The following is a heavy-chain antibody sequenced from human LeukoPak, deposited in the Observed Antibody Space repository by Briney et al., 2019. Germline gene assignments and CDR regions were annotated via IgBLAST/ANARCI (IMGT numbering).Heavy chain of an antibody. CDR1: GGSISSSSYS. J-gene: IGHJ3*02. CDR3: ARDRVRPSNAFDI. V-gene: IGHV4-39*07. Sequence: SETLSLTCTVSGGSISSSSYSWGWIRQPPGKGLEWIGSIYYSGSTYYNPSLKSRVTISVDTSKNQFSLKLSSVTAADTAVYYCARDRVRPSNAFDIWGQGTMVTVSS. D-gene: IGHD3-10*01. CDR2: IYYSGST.